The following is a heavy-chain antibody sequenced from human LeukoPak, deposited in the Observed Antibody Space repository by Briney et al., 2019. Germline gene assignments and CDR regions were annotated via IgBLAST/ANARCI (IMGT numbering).Heavy chain of an antibody. Sequence: SETLSLTCTVSGGSISSYYWSWIRQPPGKGLEWIGYIYYSGSTNYNPSLKSRVTISIDTSKNHFSLKLSSVTAADTAVYYCATGYSSSWPYYFDYRGQGNLVTVSS. CDR3: ATGYSSSWPYYFDY. D-gene: IGHD6-13*01. CDR2: IYYSGST. CDR1: GGSISSYY. V-gene: IGHV4-59*08. J-gene: IGHJ4*02.